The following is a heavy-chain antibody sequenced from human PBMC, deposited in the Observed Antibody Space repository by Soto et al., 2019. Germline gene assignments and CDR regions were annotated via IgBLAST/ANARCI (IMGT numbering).Heavy chain of an antibody. CDR1: GYSFTIYW. J-gene: IGHJ4*02. V-gene: IGHV5-51*01. D-gene: IGHD3-22*01. Sequence: PGESLKISCKGSGYSFTIYWIGWVLQMPWKGLEWMGIIYPGDSDTRYSPSFQGQVTISADKSISTAYLQWSSLKASDTAMYYCARQYDSSGYYETSFDYWGQGTLVTVSS. CDR2: IYPGDSDT. CDR3: ARQYDSSGYYETSFDY.